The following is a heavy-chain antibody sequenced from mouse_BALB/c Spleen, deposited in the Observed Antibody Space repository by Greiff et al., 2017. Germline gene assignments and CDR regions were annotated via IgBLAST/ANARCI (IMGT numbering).Heavy chain of an antibody. CDR2: ISDGGSYT. Sequence: EVKLVESGGGLVKPGGSLKLSCAASGFTFSDYYMYWVRQTPEKRLEWVATISDGGSYTYYPDSVKGRFTISRDNAKNNLYLQMSSLKSEDTAMYYCAQGGDYDWGYAMDYWGQGTSVTVSS. CDR3: AQGGDYDWGYAMDY. CDR1: GFTFSDYY. V-gene: IGHV5-4*02. D-gene: IGHD2-4*01. J-gene: IGHJ4*01.